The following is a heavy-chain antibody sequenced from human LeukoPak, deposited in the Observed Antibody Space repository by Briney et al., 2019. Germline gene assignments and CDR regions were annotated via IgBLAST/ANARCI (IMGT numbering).Heavy chain of an antibody. CDR3: ARRELLGYSYGLRTFNI. CDR2: TYSGGIYNDGTT. V-gene: IGHV3-66*04. CDR1: GFTVSSNY. Sequence: PGGSLRLSCAASGFTVSSNYMSWVRQAPGKGLEWVSVTYSGGIYNDGTTNYGDSVKGRFTISRDNSKNTLFLKMDSLRAEDTAVYYCARRELLGYSYGLRTFNIWGQGTTVTVSS. J-gene: IGHJ3*02. D-gene: IGHD5-18*01.